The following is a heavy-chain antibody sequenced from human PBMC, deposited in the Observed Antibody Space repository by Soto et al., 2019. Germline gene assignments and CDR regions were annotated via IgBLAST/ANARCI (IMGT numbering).Heavy chain of an antibody. CDR3: AKMSDGWYGAFHI. J-gene: IGHJ3*02. Sequence: GGSLRLSCAASGFTFTSMTWDRQAPGKGLEWVSSISGSGASTYYADSVKGRFTISRDNSENTLYLQMNTLRAEDTAVYYCAKMSDGWYGAFHIWGQGTMVTVSS. D-gene: IGHD6-19*01. CDR1: GFTFTS. CDR2: ISGSGAST. V-gene: IGHV3-23*01.